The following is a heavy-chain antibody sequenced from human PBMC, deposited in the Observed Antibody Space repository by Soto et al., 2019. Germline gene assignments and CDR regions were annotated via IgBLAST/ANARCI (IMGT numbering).Heavy chain of an antibody. J-gene: IGHJ4*02. CDR3: ARRYGDNFDY. V-gene: IGHV4-59*08. D-gene: IGHD4-17*01. CDR2: IYYSGST. Sequence: SETLSLTCTVSGGSISSYYWSWIRQPPGKGLEWIGYIYYSGSTNYNPSLKSRVTISVDTSKNQFSLKLSSVTATDTAVYYCARRYGDNFDYWGQGTLVTVS. CDR1: GGSISSYY.